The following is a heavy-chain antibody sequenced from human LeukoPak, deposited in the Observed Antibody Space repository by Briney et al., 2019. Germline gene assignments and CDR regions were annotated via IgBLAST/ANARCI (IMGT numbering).Heavy chain of an antibody. CDR3: ARGGGLGYCSSTSCSDIDY. D-gene: IGHD2-2*01. Sequence: GGSLRLSCAASGFTFSSYAMSWVRQAPGKGLEWVSAISGSGGSTYYADSVKGRFTISRDNSKNTLYLQMNSLRAEDTAVYYCARGGGLGYCSSTSCSDIDYWGQGTLVTVSS. J-gene: IGHJ4*02. CDR2: ISGSGGST. CDR1: GFTFSSYA. V-gene: IGHV3-23*01.